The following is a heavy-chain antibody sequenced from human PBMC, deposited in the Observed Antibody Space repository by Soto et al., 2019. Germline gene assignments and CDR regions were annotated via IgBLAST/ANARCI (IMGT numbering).Heavy chain of an antibody. V-gene: IGHV1-2*02. J-gene: IGHJ4*02. CDR3: ARGDYGTGGYPFPYFDY. CDR1: GYSFTGYY. CDR2: INPDSGAT. D-gene: IGHD2-8*02. Sequence: HEHLVQSGAEVKRPGASLKVSCKASGYSFTGYYIHWVRQAPGQGLEWMGWINPDSGATNYAQNFKGRVTLTSDMSISTASMDLTCLTSDDTAVYYCARGDYGTGGYPFPYFDYWGQGTLVIVSS.